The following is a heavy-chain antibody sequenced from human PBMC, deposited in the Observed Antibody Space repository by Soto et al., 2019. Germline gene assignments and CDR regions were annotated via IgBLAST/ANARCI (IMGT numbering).Heavy chain of an antibody. CDR1: GFTFSSYW. J-gene: IGHJ4*02. CDR2: IKQDGSEK. CDR3: AREYWGSWRYFDY. V-gene: IGHV3-7*03. Sequence: GGSLRLSCAASGFTFSSYWMSWVRQAPGKGLEWVANIKQDGSEKYYVDSVKGRFTISRDNAKNSLYLQMNSLRAEDTAVYYCAREYWGSWRYFDYWGQGTLVTVSS. D-gene: IGHD7-27*01.